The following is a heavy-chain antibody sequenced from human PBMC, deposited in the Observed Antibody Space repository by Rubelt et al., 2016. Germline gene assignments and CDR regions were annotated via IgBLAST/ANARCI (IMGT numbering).Heavy chain of an antibody. Sequence: EVQLLESGGGLVQPGGSLRLSCVASGFNFNNNAMSWVRQAPGKGLEWVSGLSGSGDSTYYADSVKGRFTISRDNSKNTLYLQMNSLRAEDTAVYYCAKGGVGWNYYHYWGQGTLVTVSS. V-gene: IGHV3-23*01. CDR1: GFNFNNNA. CDR3: AKGGVGWNYYHY. CDR2: LSGSGDST. D-gene: IGHD6-19*01. J-gene: IGHJ4*02.